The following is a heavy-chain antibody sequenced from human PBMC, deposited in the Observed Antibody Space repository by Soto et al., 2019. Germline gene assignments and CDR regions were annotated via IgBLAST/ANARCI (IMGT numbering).Heavy chain of an antibody. J-gene: IGHJ5*01. D-gene: IGHD2-15*01. CDR1: GFSFSSYT. CDR3: ARAHEVAWFDS. V-gene: IGHV3-21*01. Sequence: EVQLVESGGGLVKPGESLRLSCAASGFSFSSYTMNWVRQAPGKGLQWVSSITNRGTHTYSADSLKGRFTISRDNDKNSLYLQMNNLRAEDTAIYYCARAHEVAWFDSWGLGTLVTVTS. CDR2: ITNRGTHT.